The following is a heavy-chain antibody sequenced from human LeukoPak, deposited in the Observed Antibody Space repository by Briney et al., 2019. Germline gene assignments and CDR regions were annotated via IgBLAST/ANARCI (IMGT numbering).Heavy chain of an antibody. Sequence: SETLSLTCAVYGASFRDYQWSWVRQPPGKGLEWIGEINHSGTTNYNPSLMSRVTLSVDTSKNQVSLKLSSVTAADTAVYFCARGVGEGLRRGGRRYYHYHMDVWGKGTTVTVSS. V-gene: IGHV4-34*01. J-gene: IGHJ6*03. CDR2: INHSGTT. CDR3: ARGVGEGLRRGGRRYYHYHMDV. D-gene: IGHD2-15*01. CDR1: GASFRDYQ.